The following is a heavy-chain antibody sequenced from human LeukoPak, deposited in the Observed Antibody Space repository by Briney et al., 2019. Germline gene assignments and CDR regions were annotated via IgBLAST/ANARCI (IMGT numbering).Heavy chain of an antibody. D-gene: IGHD6-13*01. CDR3: ARKTAGDY. J-gene: IGHJ4*02. V-gene: IGHV3-23*01. CDR2: ISNSGGST. Sequence: GGSLRLSCAASGFTFSSYAMSWVRQAPGKGLEWVSAISNSGGSTYYADSVKGRFTISRDNSKDTVYLQMKSLRAEDTAVYYCARKTAGDYWGQGTLVTVSS. CDR1: GFTFSSYA.